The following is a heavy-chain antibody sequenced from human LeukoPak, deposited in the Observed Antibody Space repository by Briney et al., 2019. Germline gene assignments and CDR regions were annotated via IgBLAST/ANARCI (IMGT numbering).Heavy chain of an antibody. CDR2: ISSSSSNI. CDR3: ARDTMGATDY. D-gene: IGHD1-26*01. V-gene: IGHV3-48*01. CDR1: GFTFSSYS. J-gene: IGHJ4*02. Sequence: GGSLRLSCAASGFTFSSYSMNWVRQAPGKGLEWVSYISSSSSNIYYADSVKGRFTISRDNAKNSLYLQMNSLRAEDTAVYFCARDTMGATDYWGQGTLVTVSS.